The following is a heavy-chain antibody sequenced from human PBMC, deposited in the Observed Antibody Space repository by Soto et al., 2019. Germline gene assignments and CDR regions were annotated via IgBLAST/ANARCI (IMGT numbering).Heavy chain of an antibody. CDR1: GFKYTDFA. J-gene: IGHJ6*02. CDR2: ISYDGSDK. CDR3: ARRAWDSYYAIAV. D-gene: IGHD3-22*01. V-gene: IGHV3-30*09. Sequence: VQLVESGGGEVQPGRSLRLSCAASGFKYTDFALHWVRQAPGKGLEWVAIISYDGSDKYYADSVKGRFVISRDNPKNTLYLEINSLRPEDTAVYFCARRAWDSYYAIAVWGPGTTVTVFS.